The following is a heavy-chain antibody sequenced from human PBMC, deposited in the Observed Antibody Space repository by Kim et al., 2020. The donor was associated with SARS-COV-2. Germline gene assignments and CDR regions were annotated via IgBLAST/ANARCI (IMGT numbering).Heavy chain of an antibody. CDR1: GFTFSTYA. CDR2: ISGSGDGT. D-gene: IGHD4-17*01. Sequence: GGSLRLSFAASGFTFSTYAMNWVRQAPGKGLEWVSVISGSGDGTYYAESVKGRFTISRDNSKNTLYLQMNSLRAEDTAVYYCAKDIYGDSVNHFDYWGQG. J-gene: IGHJ4*02. V-gene: IGHV3-23*01. CDR3: AKDIYGDSVNHFDY.